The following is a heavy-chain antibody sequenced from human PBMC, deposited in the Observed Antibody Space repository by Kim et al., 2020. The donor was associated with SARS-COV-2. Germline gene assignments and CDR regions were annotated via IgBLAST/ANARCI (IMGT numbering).Heavy chain of an antibody. D-gene: IGHD5-12*01. J-gene: IGHJ4*02. Sequence: GGSLRLSCAASGFTFSSYAMHWVRQAPGKGLEWVAVISYDGSNKYYADSVKGRFTISRDNSKNTLYLQMNSLRVEDTAVYYCASKRGYSGYGYSDYWGQGTLVTVSS. CDR2: ISYDGSNK. CDR1: GFTFSSYA. CDR3: ASKRGYSGYGYSDY. V-gene: IGHV3-30-3*01.